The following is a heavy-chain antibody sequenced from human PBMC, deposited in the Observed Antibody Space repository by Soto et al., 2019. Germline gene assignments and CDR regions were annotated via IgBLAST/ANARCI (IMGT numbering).Heavy chain of an antibody. CDR1: GGSISSGDYY. CDR2: IYYSGST. D-gene: IGHD5-12*01. Sequence: PSETLSLTCTVSGGSISSGDYYWSWIRQPPGKGLEWIGYIYYSGSTYYNPSLKSRVTISVDTSKNQFSLKLSSVTAADTAVYYCARTPMPKGSGYDYRSYYFDYWGQGTLVTVSS. V-gene: IGHV4-30-4*01. J-gene: IGHJ4*02. CDR3: ARTPMPKGSGYDYRSYYFDY.